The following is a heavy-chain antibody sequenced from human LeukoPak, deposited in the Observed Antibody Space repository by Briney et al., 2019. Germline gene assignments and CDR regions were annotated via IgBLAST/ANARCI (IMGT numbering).Heavy chain of an antibody. Sequence: ASVKVSCKASGYTFTSYAMHWVRQAPGQRLEWMGWINAGNGNTKYSQEFQGRVTITRDTSASTAYMELSSLRSEDMAVYYCARAYRSGSYSWFDPWGQGTLVTVSS. V-gene: IGHV1-3*03. D-gene: IGHD1-26*01. J-gene: IGHJ5*02. CDR2: INAGNGNT. CDR1: GYTFTSYA. CDR3: ARAYRSGSYSWFDP.